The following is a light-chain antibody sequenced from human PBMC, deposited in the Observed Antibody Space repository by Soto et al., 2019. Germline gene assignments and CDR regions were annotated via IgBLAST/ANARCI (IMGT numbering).Light chain of an antibody. V-gene: IGLV2-14*01. CDR2: DVS. CDR3: GSYTTSSNYV. CDR1: SSDVGAYNY. J-gene: IGLJ1*01. Sequence: QSVLTQPASVSGSPGQSITISCTGTSSDVGAYNYVSWNQQHPGKAPKLMIYDVSHRPSGVSHRFSGSKSGNTASLTISGLQAEDEADYYCGSYTTSSNYVFGTGTKLTVL.